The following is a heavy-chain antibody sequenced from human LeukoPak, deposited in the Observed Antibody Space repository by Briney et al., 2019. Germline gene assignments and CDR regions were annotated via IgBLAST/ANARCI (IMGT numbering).Heavy chain of an antibody. J-gene: IGHJ6*03. CDR1: GGTFTSYD. V-gene: IGHV1-8*01. CDR3: ARSPYYDYVWGSYRYTWSYYYYMDV. CDR2: MNPNSGNT. Sequence: ASVKVSCKASGGTFTSYDINWVRQATGQGLEWMGWMNPNSGNTGYAQKFQGRVTMTRNTSISTAYMELSSLRSEDTAVYYCARSPYYDYVWGSYRYTWSYYYYMDVWGKGTTVTISS. D-gene: IGHD3-16*02.